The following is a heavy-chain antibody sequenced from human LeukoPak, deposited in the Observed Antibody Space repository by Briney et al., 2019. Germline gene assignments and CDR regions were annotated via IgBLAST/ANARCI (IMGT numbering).Heavy chain of an antibody. V-gene: IGHV1-18*01. CDR3: ARAGYYYDSSEYRAFDI. CDR1: GYTFTSYG. J-gene: IGHJ3*02. D-gene: IGHD3-22*01. CDR2: ISAYNGNT. Sequence: ASVKVSCKASGYTFTSYGISWVRQAPGQGLEWMGWISAYNGNTNYAQKLQGRVTMTRDTSISTAYMELSRLRSDDTAVYYCARAGYYYDSSEYRAFDIWGQGTMVTVSS.